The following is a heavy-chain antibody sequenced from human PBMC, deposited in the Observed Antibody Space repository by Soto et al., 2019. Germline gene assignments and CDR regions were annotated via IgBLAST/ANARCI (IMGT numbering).Heavy chain of an antibody. D-gene: IGHD4-17*01. V-gene: IGHV4-59*01. J-gene: IGHJ6*04. Sequence: SETLSLTCTVSGGSISSYYWSWIRQPPGEGLEWIGYIYYSGSTNYNPSLKSRVTISLDKSKNQFSLKLSSVTAADTAVYYCARDYGDNGMDVWAKGTTLTVPS. CDR1: GGSISSYY. CDR2: IYYSGST. CDR3: ARDYGDNGMDV.